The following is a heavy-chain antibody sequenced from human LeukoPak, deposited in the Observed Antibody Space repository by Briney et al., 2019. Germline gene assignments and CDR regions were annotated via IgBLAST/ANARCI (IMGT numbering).Heavy chain of an antibody. CDR2: IDPSGSA. CDR1: GGSISPYY. D-gene: IGHD2-15*01. V-gene: IGHV4-4*08. Sequence: SETLSLTCVVSGGSISPYYWSWIRQSPGKGLEWIGYIDPSGSASYNPSLKSRVTIFVDTSKNLFSLKLSSVTAADTAVYYCATLLADAFDIWGQGTMVTVSS. J-gene: IGHJ3*02. CDR3: ATLLADAFDI.